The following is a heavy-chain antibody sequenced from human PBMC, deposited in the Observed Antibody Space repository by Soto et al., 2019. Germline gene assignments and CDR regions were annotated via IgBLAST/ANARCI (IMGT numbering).Heavy chain of an antibody. CDR3: AKGQKAYSSGWYGGFY. V-gene: IGHV3-23*01. D-gene: IGHD6-19*01. CDR1: GFTFSSYA. J-gene: IGHJ4*02. Sequence: EVQLLESGGGLVQPGGSLRLSCAASGFTFSSYAMSWVRQAPGKGLEWVSAISGSGGSTYYADSVKGRFTISRDNSKNTLYLQMNSLRAEDTAVYYCAKGQKAYSSGWYGGFYWGQGTLVTVSS. CDR2: ISGSGGST.